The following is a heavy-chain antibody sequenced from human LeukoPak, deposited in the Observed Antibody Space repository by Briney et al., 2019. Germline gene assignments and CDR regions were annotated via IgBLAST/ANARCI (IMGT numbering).Heavy chain of an antibody. Sequence: GASVKVSCKASGYTFTSYYMHWVRQAPGQGLEWMGIINPSGGSTSYAQKFQGRVTMTRDTSTSTVYMELSSLRSEDTAVYYCARGVRGVRSGNWFDPRGQGTLVTVSS. V-gene: IGHV1-46*01. D-gene: IGHD2-8*01. J-gene: IGHJ5*02. CDR3: ARGVRGVRSGNWFDP. CDR2: INPSGGST. CDR1: GYTFTSYY.